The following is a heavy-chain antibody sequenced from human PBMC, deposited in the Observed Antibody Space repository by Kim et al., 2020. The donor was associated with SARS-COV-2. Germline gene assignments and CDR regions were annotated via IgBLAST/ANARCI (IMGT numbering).Heavy chain of an antibody. J-gene: IGHJ6*02. CDR2: IIPIFGTA. Sequence: SVKVSCKASGGTFSSYAISWVRQAPGQGLEWMGGIIPIFGTANYAQKFQGRVTITADESTSTAYMELSSLRSEDTAVYYCAREGEMATIMGMDVWGQGTTVTVSS. V-gene: IGHV1-69*13. CDR3: AREGEMATIMGMDV. D-gene: IGHD5-12*01. CDR1: GGTFSSYA.